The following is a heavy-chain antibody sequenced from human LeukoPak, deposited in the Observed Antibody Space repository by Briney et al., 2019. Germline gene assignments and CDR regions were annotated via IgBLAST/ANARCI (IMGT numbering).Heavy chain of an antibody. D-gene: IGHD3-22*01. CDR1: GGSLSSGDYC. CDR3: ARGRDYYDSSGYQGEFDY. Sequence: SETLSLTCTVSGGSLSSGDYCWGWVRQPPGRGREWVGYIYYSGSTYYNPSRKSRVTISVDTSKKQFSLKLSSVTAADTAVYYCARGRDYYDSSGYQGEFDYWGQGTLVTVSS. V-gene: IGHV4-30-4*01. CDR2: IYYSGST. J-gene: IGHJ4*02.